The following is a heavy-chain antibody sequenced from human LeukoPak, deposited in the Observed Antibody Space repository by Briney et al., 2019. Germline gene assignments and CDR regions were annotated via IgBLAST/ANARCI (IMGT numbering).Heavy chain of an antibody. V-gene: IGHV4-59*01. Sequence: PSETLSLTCTVSGGYIGSYYWSWIRQPPGKGLEWIGYIYYSGSTNYNPSLKSRVTISVDTSKNRFSLKLRSVTAADTAVYYCARTTTVRGTYYMDVWGKGTTVTVSS. CDR2: IYYSGST. CDR1: GGYIGSYY. D-gene: IGHD3-10*01. CDR3: ARTTTVRGTYYMDV. J-gene: IGHJ6*03.